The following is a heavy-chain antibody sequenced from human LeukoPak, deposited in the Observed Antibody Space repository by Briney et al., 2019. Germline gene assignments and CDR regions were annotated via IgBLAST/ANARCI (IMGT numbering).Heavy chain of an antibody. Sequence: SETLSLTCTVWGGSISRFYGSWIRQPAGRGVEWIGRIYSSGNTNYNPSLKSRVTMSVDTSKNQFSLQLSAVTAADTAVYYCAREVVIAATYDYWGQGTLVIVSS. CDR2: IYSSGNT. D-gene: IGHD2-15*01. V-gene: IGHV4-4*07. CDR1: GGSISRFY. J-gene: IGHJ4*02. CDR3: AREVVIAATYDY.